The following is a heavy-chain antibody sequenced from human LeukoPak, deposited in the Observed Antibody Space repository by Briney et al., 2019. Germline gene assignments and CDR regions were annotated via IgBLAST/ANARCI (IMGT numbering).Heavy chain of an antibody. J-gene: IGHJ6*02. CDR1: GYTFTSYG. CDR3: ARPDCSSTSCYRDDYYYGMDV. D-gene: IGHD2-2*01. CDR2: ISAYNGNT. V-gene: IGHV1-18*01. Sequence: ASAKVSCKASGYTFTSYGISWVRQAPGQGLEWMGWISAYNGNTNYAQKPQGRVTMTTDTSTSTAYMELRSLRSDDTAVYYCARPDCSSTSCYRDDYYYGMDVWGQGTTVTVSS.